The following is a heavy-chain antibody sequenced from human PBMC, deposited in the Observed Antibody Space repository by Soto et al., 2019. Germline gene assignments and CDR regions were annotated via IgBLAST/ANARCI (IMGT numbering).Heavy chain of an antibody. J-gene: IGHJ4*02. CDR1: GGSISSGGYY. D-gene: IGHD3-22*01. CDR2: IYYSGST. V-gene: IGHV4-31*03. Sequence: SETLSLTCTVSGGSISSGGYYWSWIRQHPGKGLEWIGYIYYSGSTYYNPSLKSRVTISVDTSKNQFSLKLSSVTAADTAGYYCARGRVVAVDYWGQGTLVTVSS. CDR3: ARGRVVAVDY.